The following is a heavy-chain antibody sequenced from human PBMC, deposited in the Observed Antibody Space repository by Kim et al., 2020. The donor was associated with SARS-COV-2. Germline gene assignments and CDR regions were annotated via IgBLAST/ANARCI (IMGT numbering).Heavy chain of an antibody. Sequence: GGSLRLSCAASGFTFSSYSMNWVRQAPGKGLEWVSYISSSSTIYYADSVKGRFTIFRDNAKNSLYLQMNSLRDEDTAVYYCASYVTPGLCSSTSCSTRLGDYYYCGMDVWGQGTTVTVSS. V-gene: IGHV3-48*02. CDR2: ISSSSTI. CDR1: GFTFSSYS. D-gene: IGHD2-2*01. CDR3: ASYVTPGLCSSTSCSTRLGDYYYCGMDV. J-gene: IGHJ6*02.